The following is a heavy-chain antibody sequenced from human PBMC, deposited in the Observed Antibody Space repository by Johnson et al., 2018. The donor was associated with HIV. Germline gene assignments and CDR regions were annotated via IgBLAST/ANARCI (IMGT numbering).Heavy chain of an antibody. V-gene: IGHV3-30*04. D-gene: IGHD6-13*01. CDR1: GFTFSSYA. J-gene: IGHJ3*02. CDR3: AKDRDSSSWYGYDAFDI. Sequence: QVQLVESGGGVVQPGRSLRLSCAASGFTFSSYAMHWVRQAPGKGLEWVAIISYDGTNKYYADSVKGRFTISRDNSKSMLYLQMNSLRAEDTAVYYCAKDRDSSSWYGYDAFDIWGQGTMVTVSS. CDR2: ISYDGTNK.